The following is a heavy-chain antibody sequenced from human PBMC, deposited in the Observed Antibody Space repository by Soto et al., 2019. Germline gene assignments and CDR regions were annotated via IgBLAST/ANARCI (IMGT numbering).Heavy chain of an antibody. D-gene: IGHD2-2*01. CDR2: INPSGGST. V-gene: IGHV1-46*01. J-gene: IGHJ5*02. CDR1: GYTFTSYY. Sequence: ASVKVSCKASGYTFTSYYMHWVRQAPGQGLEWMGIINPSGGSTSYAQKFQGRVTMTRDTSTSTVYMELSSLRSEDTAVYYCARDWCSSTSCYGWFDPWGQGTLVTVSS. CDR3: ARDWCSSTSCYGWFDP.